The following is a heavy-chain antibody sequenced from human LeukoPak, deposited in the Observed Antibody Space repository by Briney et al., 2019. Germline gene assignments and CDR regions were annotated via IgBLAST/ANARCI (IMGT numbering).Heavy chain of an antibody. CDR2: INPNSGGT. D-gene: IGHD2-15*01. V-gene: IGHV1-2*02. CDR3: ARDLTDMDVVVVAAHHP. CDR1: GYTFTGYY. Sequence: ASVKVSCKASGYTFTGYYMHWVRQAPGQGLEWMGWINPNSGGTNYAQKFQGRVTMTRDTSISTAYMELSRLRSDDTAVYYCARDLTDMDVVVVAAHHPWGQGTLVTVSS. J-gene: IGHJ5*02.